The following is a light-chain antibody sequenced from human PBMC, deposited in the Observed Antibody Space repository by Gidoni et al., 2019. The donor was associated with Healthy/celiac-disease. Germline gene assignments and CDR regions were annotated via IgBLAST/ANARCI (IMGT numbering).Light chain of an antibody. CDR1: QSVSSSY. CDR3: QQYGSSPLT. CDR2: GAS. J-gene: IGKJ4*01. Sequence: IVLTHSPRTLSLSPGERATLSCRASQSVSSSYLAWYQQKPGQAPRLLIYGASSRATGIPDRFSGSGSGTDFTLTISRLEPEDFAVYYCQQYGSSPLTFGGGTKVEIK. V-gene: IGKV3-20*01.